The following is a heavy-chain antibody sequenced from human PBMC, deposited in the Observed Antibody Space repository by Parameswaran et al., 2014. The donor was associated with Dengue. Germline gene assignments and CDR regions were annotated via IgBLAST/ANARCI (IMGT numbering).Heavy chain of an antibody. J-gene: IGHJ4*02. Sequence: VRQMPGKGLEWIGSIYYSGSTYYNPSLKSRVTISVDTSKNQFSLKLSSVTAADTAVYYCARPSSSWYSSGWYFDYWGQGTLVTVSS. D-gene: IGHD6-19*01. CDR2: IYYSGST. V-gene: IGHV4-39*01. CDR3: ARPSSSWYSSGWYFDY.